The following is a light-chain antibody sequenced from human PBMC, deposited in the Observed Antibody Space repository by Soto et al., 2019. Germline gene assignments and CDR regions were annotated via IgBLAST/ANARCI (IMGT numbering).Light chain of an antibody. CDR2: AAS. Sequence: KMTQSPSSLSASVGDRVTITCRASQSISSYLNWYQQKPGKAPKLLIYAASSLRSGVPSRFRGSGSGTDFTLTISSLQPEDWATYYCQQGYSTPAITFGQGTRLEI. CDR1: QSISSY. CDR3: QQGYSTPAIT. J-gene: IGKJ5*01. V-gene: IGKV1-39*01.